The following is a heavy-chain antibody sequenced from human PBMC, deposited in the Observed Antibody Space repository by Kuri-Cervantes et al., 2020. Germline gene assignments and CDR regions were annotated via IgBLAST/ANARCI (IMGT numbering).Heavy chain of an antibody. J-gene: IGHJ5*02. V-gene: IGHV1-18*01. CDR3: ARAAGAYCDGDCHNRFDP. CDR1: GYTFTSYG. Sequence: ASVKVSCKASGYTFTSYGISWVRQAPGQGLEWMGWISAYNGNTNYAQKFQGRVTITADESTSTAYMELSSLRSEDTAVYYCARAAGAYCDGDCHNRFDPWGQGTLVTVSS. CDR2: ISAYNGNT. D-gene: IGHD2-21*01.